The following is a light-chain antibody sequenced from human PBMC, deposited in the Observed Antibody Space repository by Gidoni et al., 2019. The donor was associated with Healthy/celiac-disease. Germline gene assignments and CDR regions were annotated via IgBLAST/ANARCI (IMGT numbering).Light chain of an antibody. CDR3: QQYNNWPPT. Sequence: EIVMTQSPATLSVSPGERATLPCRASQSVSSNLAWYQQKPGQAPRLLIYGASTRATGIPARFSGSGSGTEFTLTISSLPSEDFAVYYCQQYNNWPPTFGQGTKVEIK. J-gene: IGKJ1*01. V-gene: IGKV3-15*01. CDR1: QSVSSN. CDR2: GAS.